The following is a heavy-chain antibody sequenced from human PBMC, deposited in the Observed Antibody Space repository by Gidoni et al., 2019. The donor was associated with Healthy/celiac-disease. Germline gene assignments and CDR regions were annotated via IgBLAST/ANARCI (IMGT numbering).Heavy chain of an antibody. D-gene: IGHD2-2*01. CDR1: GGSISSSNW. Sequence: QVQLQESGPGLVKPSGTLSLTCAVSGGSISSSNWWSWVRQPPGKGLEWIGEIYHSGSTNYNPSLKSRVTISVDKSKNQFSLKLSSVTAADTAVYYCAGVVPTTSYYYYYGMDVWGQGTTVTVSS. V-gene: IGHV4-4*02. J-gene: IGHJ6*02. CDR2: IYHSGST. CDR3: AGVVPTTSYYYYYGMDV.